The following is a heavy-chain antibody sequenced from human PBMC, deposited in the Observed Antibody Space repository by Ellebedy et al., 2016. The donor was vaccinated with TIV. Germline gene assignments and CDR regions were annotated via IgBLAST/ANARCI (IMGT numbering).Heavy chain of an antibody. J-gene: IGHJ4*02. CDR3: ARWKYYDSSVYDFRSDY. CDR1: GFTFSSYW. D-gene: IGHD3-22*01. Sequence: GESLKISXAASGFTFSSYWMSLVRQAPGKGLELVANIKQDGSEKYYVDSVKGRFTISRDNAKNSLYLQMNSLRAEDTAVYYCARWKYYDSSVYDFRSDYWGQGTLVTVSS. V-gene: IGHV3-7*01. CDR2: IKQDGSEK.